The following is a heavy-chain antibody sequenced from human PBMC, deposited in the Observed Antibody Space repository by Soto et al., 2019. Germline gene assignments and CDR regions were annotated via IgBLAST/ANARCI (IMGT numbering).Heavy chain of an antibody. CDR3: ARAGGDYGDYGY. V-gene: IGHV1-2*02. Sequence: GASVKFSCKSSGYSFTGYYLHWVRQAPGQGPEWMGWIFPKSGGTKFAQKFQGRVTMTRSTSISTAYMELSSLRSEDTAVYYCARAGGDYGDYGYWGQGTLVTVSS. J-gene: IGHJ4*02. CDR2: IFPKSGGT. D-gene: IGHD4-17*01. CDR1: GYSFTGYY.